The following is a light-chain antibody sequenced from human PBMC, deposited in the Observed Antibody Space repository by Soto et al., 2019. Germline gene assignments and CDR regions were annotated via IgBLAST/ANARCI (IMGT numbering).Light chain of an antibody. CDR1: SSDVGGYNF. CDR3: SSYTTDSTLVV. V-gene: IGLV2-14*03. CDR2: DVT. Sequence: QSVLTQPASVSASPGQSITIPCTGTSSDVGGYNFVSWYQQYPGKAPKLIIYDVTNRPSGVSNRFSGSKSGNTASLTISGLQAEDEATYYCSSYTTDSTLVVFGGGTKLTVL. J-gene: IGLJ2*01.